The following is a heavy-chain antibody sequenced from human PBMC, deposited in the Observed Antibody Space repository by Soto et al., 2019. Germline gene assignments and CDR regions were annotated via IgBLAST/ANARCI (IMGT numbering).Heavy chain of an antibody. CDR2: IKVGSSRI. CDR3: VRSPKIGVRGAF. Sequence: GGALRLSCIGSGFSFSAYNMNWVRQAPGKGLEWVSSIKVGSSRIYQPDSMKGRFTISRDDARNSVYLQINSLRAEDTALYFCVRSPKIGVRGAFWGRGTQVTVSS. CDR1: GFSFSAYN. D-gene: IGHD3-16*01. J-gene: IGHJ1*01. V-gene: IGHV3-21*01.